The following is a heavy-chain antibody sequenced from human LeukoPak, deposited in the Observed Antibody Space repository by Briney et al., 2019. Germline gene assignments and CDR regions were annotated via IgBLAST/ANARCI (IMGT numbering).Heavy chain of an antibody. CDR2: ISYDGSNK. V-gene: IGHV3-30-3*01. CDR1: GFTFSSYA. J-gene: IGHJ4*02. D-gene: IGHD2-2*02. CDR3: ARDSRYIVVVPAAILDY. Sequence: GRSLRLSCAASGFTFSSYAMHWVRQAPGKGLEWVAVISYDGSNKYYADSVKGRFTISRDNSKNTLYLQMNSLRAEDTAVYYCARDSRYIVVVPAAILDYWGQGTLVTVSP.